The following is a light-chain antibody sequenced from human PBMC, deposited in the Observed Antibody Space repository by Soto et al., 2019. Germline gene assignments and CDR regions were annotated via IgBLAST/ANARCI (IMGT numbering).Light chain of an antibody. CDR3: SSYASDITHV. Sequence: QSALTQPASVSGSPGQSITISCTGSSSDDGAYNYVSWYRQYPGKAPQVIIYEVSDRPSGISNRFSGSKSGNTASLTISGLQAEDEADYYCSSYASDITHVFGGGTKLTVL. J-gene: IGLJ3*02. CDR2: EVS. V-gene: IGLV2-14*01. CDR1: SSDDGAYNY.